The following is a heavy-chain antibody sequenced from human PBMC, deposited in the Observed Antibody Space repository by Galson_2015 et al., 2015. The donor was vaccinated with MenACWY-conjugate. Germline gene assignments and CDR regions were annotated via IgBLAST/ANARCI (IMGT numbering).Heavy chain of an antibody. V-gene: IGHV1-8*01. J-gene: IGHJ4*02. CDR3: ARLTGGRFDL. D-gene: IGHD2-15*01. CDR2: MNPNSGNT. CDR1: GYTFTFHD. Sequence: SVKVSCKASGYTFTFHDMSWVRQAAGQGLECLGWMNPNSGNTGYAQKFQGRVTMTRNTSITTAFLELSSLNSEDTAVYFCARLTGGRFDLCGQGTLVTVSS.